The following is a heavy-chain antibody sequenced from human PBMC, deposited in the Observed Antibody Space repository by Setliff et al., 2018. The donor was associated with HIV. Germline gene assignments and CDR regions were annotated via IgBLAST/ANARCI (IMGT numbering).Heavy chain of an antibody. V-gene: IGHV3-30*01. D-gene: IGHD3-10*01. J-gene: IGHJ4*02. CDR2: ISYDASRI. Sequence: PGGSMRLSCVASGFTFSTFAMHWVRQAPGKGLEWVSVISYDASRISYADSVKGRFTISRDNSKNTLFLQLNSLRPEDTAVYYCARDPETYYYGSGSYYKSPYFDYWGQGTLVTVSS. CDR3: ARDPETYYYGSGSYYKSPYFDY. CDR1: GFTFSTFA.